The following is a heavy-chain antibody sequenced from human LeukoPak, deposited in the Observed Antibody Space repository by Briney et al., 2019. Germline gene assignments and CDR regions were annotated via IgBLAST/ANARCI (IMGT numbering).Heavy chain of an antibody. CDR3: ARGQGHQLVRK. D-gene: IGHD6-13*01. CDR2: IYTSGSA. J-gene: IGHJ4*02. CDR1: GDSMSSNTYY. Sequence: PSETLSLTCTVSGDSMSSNTYYWNWIRQPAGKGLEWIGRIYTSGSANYNPSLKSRVTISLDTSKNQFSLSLSSVTAADTAVYYCARGQGHQLVRKWGQGTLVTVSS. V-gene: IGHV4-61*02.